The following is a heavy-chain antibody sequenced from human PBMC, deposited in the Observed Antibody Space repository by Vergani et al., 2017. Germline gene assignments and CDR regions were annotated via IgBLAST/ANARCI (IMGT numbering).Heavy chain of an antibody. V-gene: IGHV4-39*07. CDR1: GASISSNSYY. J-gene: IGHJ6*03. CDR2: IRYSGPT. D-gene: IGHD2-15*01. Sequence: QLQLQESGPGLVEPSETLSLTCTVSGASISSNSYYWGWVRQSPGNGLEWVGSIRYSGPTYYNLPLQSRTTISLDTSKNQFSLKLRSVTAADTAVYYCARVDTQVPATSHFYYMDVWGKGTTVVVSS. CDR3: ARVDTQVPATSHFYYMDV.